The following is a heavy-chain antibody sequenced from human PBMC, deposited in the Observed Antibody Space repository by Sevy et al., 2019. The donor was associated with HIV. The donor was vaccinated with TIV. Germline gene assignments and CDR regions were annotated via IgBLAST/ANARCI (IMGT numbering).Heavy chain of an antibody. J-gene: IGHJ3*02. V-gene: IGHV4-4*02. Sequence: SETLSLTCAVSGGSISNNKWWSWVRQSPGKGLEWIGDIYSNGNTNYNPSLKSRVTMSLDTSKEQLSLLLTSVTVADTAVYYCARAENYGAFPSIWGQGTMVTVSS. CDR1: GGSISNNKW. CDR3: ARAENYGAFPSI. D-gene: IGHD4-17*01. CDR2: IYSNGNT.